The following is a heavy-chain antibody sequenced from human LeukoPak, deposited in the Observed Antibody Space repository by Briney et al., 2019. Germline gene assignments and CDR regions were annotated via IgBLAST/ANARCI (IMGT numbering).Heavy chain of an antibody. V-gene: IGHV3-48*03. CDR2: ISSSGSTI. CDR1: GFTLSSFE. Sequence: GSLRPSCAASGFTLSSFEINWVRPAPGEGLGWVSYISSSGSTIYYADSVKGRFTISRDNAKNSLYLQMNSLRAEDTAVYYCAELGITMIGGVWGKGTTVTISS. J-gene: IGHJ6*04. D-gene: IGHD3-10*02. CDR3: AELGITMIGGV.